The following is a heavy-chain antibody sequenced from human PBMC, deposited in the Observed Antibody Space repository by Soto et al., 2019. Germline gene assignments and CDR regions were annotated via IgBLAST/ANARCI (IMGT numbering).Heavy chain of an antibody. CDR2: VYFSGST. D-gene: IGHD3-3*01. CDR3: ARHAMCILEWLLAFDY. J-gene: IGHJ4*02. Sequence: QLRESGPGLLKPSETLSLTCTVSGASVSSSDYFWGWIRQSPGKGLEWIGTVYFSGSTYNNPSLNSRVTTFVDTSKNQCSLRLSSLTAADTAVYYCARHAMCILEWLLAFDYWGQGILVTVSS. V-gene: IGHV4-39*01. CDR1: GASVSSSDYF.